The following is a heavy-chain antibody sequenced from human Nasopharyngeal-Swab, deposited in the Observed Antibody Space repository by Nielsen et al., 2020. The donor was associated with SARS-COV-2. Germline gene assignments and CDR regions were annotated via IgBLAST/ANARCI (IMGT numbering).Heavy chain of an antibody. CDR3: ASPYGSGSYYYYYGMDV. J-gene: IGHJ6*02. CDR2: ISYDGSNK. D-gene: IGHD3-10*01. Sequence: GESLKISCAASGFTVSSNYMHWVRQAPGKGLEWVAVISYDGSNKYCADSVKGRFTISRDNSKNTLYLQMNSLRAEDTAVYYCASPYGSGSYYYYYGMDVWGQGTTVTVSS. V-gene: IGHV3-30-3*01. CDR1: GFTVSSNY.